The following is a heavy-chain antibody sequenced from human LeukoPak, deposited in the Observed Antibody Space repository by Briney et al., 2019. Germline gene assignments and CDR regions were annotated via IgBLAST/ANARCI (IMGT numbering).Heavy chain of an antibody. CDR3: AREGYFYAFDY. V-gene: IGHV3-7*01. D-gene: IGHD2/OR15-2a*01. Sequence: GGSLRLSCAASGFTSSSYWMSWVRQAPGKGLEWVANIKQDGSEKYYVDSVKGRFTISRDNAKNSLYLQMNSLRAEDTAVYYYAREGYFYAFDYWGQGTLVTVSS. CDR1: GFTSSSYW. J-gene: IGHJ4*02. CDR2: IKQDGSEK.